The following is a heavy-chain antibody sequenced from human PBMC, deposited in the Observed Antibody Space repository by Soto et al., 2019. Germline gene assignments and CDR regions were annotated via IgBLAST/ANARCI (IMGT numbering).Heavy chain of an antibody. Sequence: EVQLLESGGGLVQPGGSLRLSCAASGFTFSSYAMSWVRQAPGKGLEWVSAISGSGGSTYYADSVKGRFTISRDNSKKTMYMKMNSLRAEDTAVYYCAKVRRDDSSGYYYYYYGMDVWGQGTTVTVSS. CDR2: ISGSGGST. CDR3: AKVRRDDSSGYYYYYYGMDV. CDR1: GFTFSSYA. J-gene: IGHJ6*02. V-gene: IGHV3-23*01. D-gene: IGHD3-22*01.